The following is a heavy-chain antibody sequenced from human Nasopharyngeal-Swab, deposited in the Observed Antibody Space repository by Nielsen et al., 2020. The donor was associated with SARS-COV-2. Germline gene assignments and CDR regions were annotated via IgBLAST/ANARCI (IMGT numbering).Heavy chain of an antibody. J-gene: IGHJ5*02. CDR3: AREEAWSKTFDR. Sequence: GESLKISCAASGFTFDDHSMHWVRQAPGKGLEWVSLITWNAGYTYYSDSVKGRFTISRDNAKNTLYLQMDSLRVEDTAVYYCAREEAWSKTFDRWGQGTLVTVAS. CDR2: ITWNAGYT. CDR1: GFTFDDHS. D-gene: IGHD2-15*01. V-gene: IGHV3-43D*03.